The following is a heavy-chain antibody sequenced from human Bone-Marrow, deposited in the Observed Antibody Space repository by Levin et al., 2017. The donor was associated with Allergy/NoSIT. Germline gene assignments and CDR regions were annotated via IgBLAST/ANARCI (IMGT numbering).Heavy chain of an antibody. CDR3: ARDGYGSGSYLGY. CDR2: ISSSSSYT. J-gene: IGHJ4*02. CDR1: GFTFSDYY. D-gene: IGHD3-10*01. Sequence: GESLKISCAASGFTFSDYYMSWIRQAPGKGLEWVSYISSSSSYTNYADSVKGRFTISRDNAKNSLYLQMNSLRAEDTAVYYCARDGYGSGSYLGYWGQGTLVTVSS. V-gene: IGHV3-11*06.